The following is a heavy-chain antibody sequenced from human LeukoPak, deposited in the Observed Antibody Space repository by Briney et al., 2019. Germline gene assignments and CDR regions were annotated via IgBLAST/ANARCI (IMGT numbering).Heavy chain of an antibody. Sequence: GGSLRLSCAASGFTFSSYSMNWVRQAPGKGLEWVSSISSSSSYIYYADSVKGRFTISRDNAKNSLYLQMNSLRAEDTAVYYCARGLGGYCSGGSCYSFQKTKYYFDYWGQGTLVTVSS. V-gene: IGHV3-21*01. CDR3: ARGLGGYCSGGSCYSFQKTKYYFDY. CDR1: GFTFSSYS. J-gene: IGHJ4*02. D-gene: IGHD2-15*01. CDR2: ISSSSSYI.